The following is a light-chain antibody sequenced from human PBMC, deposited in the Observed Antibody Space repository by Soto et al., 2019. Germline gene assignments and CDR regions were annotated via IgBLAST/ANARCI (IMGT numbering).Light chain of an antibody. Sequence: QSVLTQPTSASGTPGQRVTISCSGSISNIGSNTVNWYQQLPGTAPKLLIYSNNQRPSGVPDRFSGSKSGTSASLAISGLQSEDEADYYCAAWDDSLNGYVVFGGGTKLIVL. CDR2: SNN. CDR1: ISNIGSNT. V-gene: IGLV1-44*01. J-gene: IGLJ2*01. CDR3: AAWDDSLNGYVV.